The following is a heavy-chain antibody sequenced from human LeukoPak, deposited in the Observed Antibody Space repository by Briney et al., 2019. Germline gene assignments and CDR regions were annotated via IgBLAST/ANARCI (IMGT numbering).Heavy chain of an antibody. CDR2: INPNSGGT. D-gene: IGHD3-3*01. CDR3: AREFWSGSYYFDY. J-gene: IGHJ4*02. Sequence: GASVKVSCKASGYTFTSYGISWVRQAPGQGLEWMGWINPNSGGTNYAQKFQGRVTMTRDTSISTAYMELSRLRSDDTAVYYCAREFWSGSYYFDYWGQGTLVTVSS. CDR1: GYTFTSYG. V-gene: IGHV1-2*02.